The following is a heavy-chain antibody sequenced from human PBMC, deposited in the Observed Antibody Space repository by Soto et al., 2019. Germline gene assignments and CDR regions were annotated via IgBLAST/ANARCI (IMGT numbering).Heavy chain of an antibody. D-gene: IGHD3-3*01. CDR3: TNDASGHPCYSDN. Sequence: SETLSPGCAVSGGSISSDNWWSWDRQAPGKGRGWVGEIYHSGRTSYNPSLRSRVTMSVDKSKNQFSRIVTSVTAADTAGDYCTNDASGHPCYSDNWGPGTLVTVSS. CDR2: IYHSGRT. V-gene: IGHV4-4*02. CDR1: GGSISSDNW. J-gene: IGHJ4*02.